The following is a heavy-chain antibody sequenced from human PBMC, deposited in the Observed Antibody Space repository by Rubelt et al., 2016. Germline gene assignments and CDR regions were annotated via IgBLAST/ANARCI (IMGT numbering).Heavy chain of an antibody. CDR2: INHSGST. V-gene: IGHV4-31*03. CDR3: ASHIDGYGYY. Sequence: QVQLQESGPGLVKPSQTLSLTCTVSGGSISSGGYYWSWIRQPPGKGLGWIGEINHSGSTNYNRSLKSRVTISVDTSKNQFSLKLSSVTAADTAVYYCASHIDGYGYYWGQGTLVTVSS. J-gene: IGHJ4*02. D-gene: IGHD5-24*01. CDR1: GGSISSGGYY.